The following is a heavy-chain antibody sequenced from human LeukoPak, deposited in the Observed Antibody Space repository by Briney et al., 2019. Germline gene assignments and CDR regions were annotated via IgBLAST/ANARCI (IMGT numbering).Heavy chain of an antibody. D-gene: IGHD2-15*01. CDR3: AYLLYCSGGSCHTNSFDY. Sequence: SETLSLTCSVSGDSISSSSYYWGWLRQPPGKGLEWIGSIYYTGSTYYNPSLKSRVTISIDTSKNQFSLKLSSVTAADTAVYFCAYLLYCSGGSCHTNSFDYWGQGTLVTVS. J-gene: IGHJ4*02. CDR2: IYYTGST. CDR1: GDSISSSSYY. V-gene: IGHV4-39*01.